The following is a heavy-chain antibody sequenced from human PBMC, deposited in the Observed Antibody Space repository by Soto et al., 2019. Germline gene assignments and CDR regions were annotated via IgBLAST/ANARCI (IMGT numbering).Heavy chain of an antibody. CDR1: GFTFSSYS. D-gene: IGHD6-19*01. Sequence: EVQLVESGGGLVKPGGSLRLSCAASGFTFSSYSMNWVRQAPGKGLEGVSSISSSSGYIYYADSVKGRFTISTDNAKNSLSLQMNSLRAEETAVYFCSGWAVAGHCGMDVWGQRTPVPVSS. V-gene: IGHV3-21*01. CDR2: ISSSSGYI. J-gene: IGHJ6*02. CDR3: SGWAVAGHCGMDV.